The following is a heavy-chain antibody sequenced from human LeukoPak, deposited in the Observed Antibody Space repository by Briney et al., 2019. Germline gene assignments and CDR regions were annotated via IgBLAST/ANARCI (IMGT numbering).Heavy chain of an antibody. V-gene: IGHV3-23*01. CDR3: AREGDYGDYSRAFDI. D-gene: IGHD4-17*01. CDR1: GFTFSSYA. J-gene: IGHJ3*02. CDR2: ISGSGGST. Sequence: GGSLRLSCAASGFTFSSYAMSWVRQAPGKGLEWVSGISGSGGSTDYADSVKGRFTLSRDNSKNTLYLQMNSLRAEDTAVYYCAREGDYGDYSRAFDIWGQGTMVTVSS.